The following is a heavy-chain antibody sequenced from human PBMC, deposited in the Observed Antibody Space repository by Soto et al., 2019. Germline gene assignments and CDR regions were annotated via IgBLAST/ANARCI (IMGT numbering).Heavy chain of an antibody. CDR2: ISAYNGNT. Sequence: ASVKVSCKSSGYSFISHSITWVRQARGQGLEWMGRISAYNGNTNYAQKLQGRVTMTTDTSTSTAYMEVRSLKSDDTAVYYFARGAFCGGAPGCRDMDVWGQGTTVTVSS. CDR1: GYSFISHS. J-gene: IGHJ6*02. D-gene: IGHD2-21*01. CDR3: ARGAFCGGAPGCRDMDV. V-gene: IGHV1-18*01.